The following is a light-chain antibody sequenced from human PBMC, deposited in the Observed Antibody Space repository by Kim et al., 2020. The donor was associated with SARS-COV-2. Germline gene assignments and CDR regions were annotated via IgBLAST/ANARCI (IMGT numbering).Light chain of an antibody. V-gene: IGKV1-16*01. CDR3: QKYNTYPHT. Sequence: SASVGDTVALAWRASQGSTRSLAWYQHKPGKAPKSLIYDASNLHRGVPSRFSGSGSGTEFTLTISSLQPEDFATYYCQKYNTYPHTFGQGTKLEI. CDR1: QGSTRS. CDR2: DAS. J-gene: IGKJ2*01.